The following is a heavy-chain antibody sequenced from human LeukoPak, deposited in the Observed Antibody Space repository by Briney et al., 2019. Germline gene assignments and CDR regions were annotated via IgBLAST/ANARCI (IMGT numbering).Heavy chain of an antibody. CDR1: GFTFSSYA. CDR2: ISSNGGST. CDR3: ARPITWIQLWDAFDI. V-gene: IGHV3-64*01. D-gene: IGHD5-18*01. J-gene: IGHJ3*02. Sequence: GGSLRLSCAASGFTFSSYAMHWVRQAPGKGLEYVSAISSNGGSTYYANSVKGRFTISRDNSKNTLYLQTGSLRAEDMAVYYCARPITWIQLWDAFDIWGQGTMVTVSS.